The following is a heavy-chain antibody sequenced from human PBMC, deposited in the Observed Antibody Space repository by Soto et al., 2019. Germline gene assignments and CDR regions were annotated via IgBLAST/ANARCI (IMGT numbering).Heavy chain of an antibody. V-gene: IGHV4-59*01. CDR2: IYYSGST. CDR3: AREHCSSTTCFPGEWFDP. J-gene: IGHJ5*02. CDR1: GGSISNYY. D-gene: IGHD2-2*01. Sequence: SETLSLTCTVSGGSISNYYWSWIRQPPRKGLEWVGYIYYSGSTSYNPSLKSRVTISVDTSKNQFSLKLSSVTAADTAVYYCAREHCSSTTCFPGEWFDPWGQGTLVTVSS.